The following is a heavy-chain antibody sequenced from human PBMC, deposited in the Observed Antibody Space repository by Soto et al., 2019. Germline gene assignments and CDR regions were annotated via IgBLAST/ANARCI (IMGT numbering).Heavy chain of an antibody. Sequence: ASVKVSCKASGYTFTSYGISWVRQAPGQGLEWMGWISAYNGNTNYAQKLQGRVTMTTDTSTSTAYMELRSLRSDDTAVYYCAKDQYAGTLYYFDYWGQGTLVTVSS. D-gene: IGHD6-13*01. CDR1: GYTFTSYG. J-gene: IGHJ4*02. V-gene: IGHV1-18*01. CDR2: ISAYNGNT. CDR3: AKDQYAGTLYYFDY.